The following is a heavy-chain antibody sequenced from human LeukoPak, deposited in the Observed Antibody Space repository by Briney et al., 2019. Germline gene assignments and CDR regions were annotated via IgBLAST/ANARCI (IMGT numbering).Heavy chain of an antibody. CDR1: GGSIRSYY. J-gene: IGHJ3*02. CDR3: ARGASYHYDSSGYFNDAFDI. D-gene: IGHD3-22*01. CDR2: IYYNGGT. V-gene: IGHV4-59*01. Sequence: SETLSLTCTVSGGSIRSYYWSWIRQPPGKGLEWIGNIYYNGGTNYNPSLKSRVTISIDTSKNQFSLQPTSVTAADTAIYYCARGASYHYDSSGYFNDAFDIWGQGTMVTVS.